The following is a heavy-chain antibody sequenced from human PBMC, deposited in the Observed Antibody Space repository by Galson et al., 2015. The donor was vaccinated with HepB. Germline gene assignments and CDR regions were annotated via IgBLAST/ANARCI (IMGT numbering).Heavy chain of an antibody. CDR3: ADTSSPSYGGFDY. V-gene: IGHV1-69*06. J-gene: IGHJ4*02. CDR2: IIPIFGTA. Sequence: SVKVSCKASGGTFSSYAISWVRQAPGQGLEWMGGIIPIFGTANYAQKFQGRVTITADKSTSTAYMELSSLRSEDTAVYYCADTSSPSYGGFDYWGQGTLVTVSS. CDR1: GGTFSSYA. D-gene: IGHD4-23*01.